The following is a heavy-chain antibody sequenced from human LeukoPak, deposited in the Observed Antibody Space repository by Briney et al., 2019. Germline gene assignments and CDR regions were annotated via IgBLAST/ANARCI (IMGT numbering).Heavy chain of an antibody. D-gene: IGHD3-3*01. CDR3: AVITIFGVAPRDFDY. Sequence: GRSLRLSCAASGFTFSSYAMSWVRQAPRKGLEWVSAISGSGGSTYYADSVNGRFTISRDNSTNTLYLQMNSLRAEDTAVYYCAVITIFGVAPRDFDYWGQGPLVTVSS. CDR1: GFTFSSYA. CDR2: ISGSGGST. J-gene: IGHJ4*02. V-gene: IGHV3-23*01.